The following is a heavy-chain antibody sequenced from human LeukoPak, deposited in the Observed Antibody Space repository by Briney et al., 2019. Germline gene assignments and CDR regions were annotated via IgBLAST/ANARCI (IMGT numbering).Heavy chain of an antibody. J-gene: IGHJ4*02. CDR2: ISAYNGNT. D-gene: IGHD3-9*01. CDR1: GYTFTSYG. Sequence: ASVKVSCKASGYTFTSYGISWVRQAPGQGLEWMGWISAYNGNTNYAQKLQGRVTMTTDTSTSTAYMELRGLRSDDTAVYYCARSDYDILAGYFDYWGQGTLVTVSS. V-gene: IGHV1-18*04. CDR3: ARSDYDILAGYFDY.